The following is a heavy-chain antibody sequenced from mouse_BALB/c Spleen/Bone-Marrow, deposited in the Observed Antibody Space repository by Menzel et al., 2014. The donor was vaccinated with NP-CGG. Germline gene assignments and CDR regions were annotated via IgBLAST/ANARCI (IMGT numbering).Heavy chain of an antibody. CDR2: ILPGSGNT. J-gene: IGHJ4*01. V-gene: IGHV1-9*01. CDR1: GYRFSSYW. CDR3: ARENITTVVEMDF. D-gene: IGHD1-1*01. Sequence: QVHVKQSGAEPMKPGASVKISCKATGYRFSSYWIERVKQRPGHGLEWIGEILPGSGNTTYNEKFKGKAPFTADTSPNTDYMQLSSLTSEDSAVYCCARENITTVVEMDFWGQGTPGTGSS.